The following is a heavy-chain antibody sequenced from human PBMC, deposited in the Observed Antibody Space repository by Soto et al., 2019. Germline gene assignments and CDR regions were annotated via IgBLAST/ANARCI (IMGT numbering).Heavy chain of an antibody. CDR2: IVPIFETL. CDR1: GATFSGYA. V-gene: IGHV1-69*18. J-gene: IGHJ4*02. Sequence: QVRLVQSGAEVKKPGSSVKVSCKASGATFSGYAINWVRQAPGQGREWLGRIVPIFETLNYAERFQGRVAIIAAETTTTVYREVTNLTHEDTAVYYCVVMGNVAVSKPSSFDYWGQGTQVTVSS. D-gene: IGHD6-19*01. CDR3: VVMGNVAVSKPSSFDY.